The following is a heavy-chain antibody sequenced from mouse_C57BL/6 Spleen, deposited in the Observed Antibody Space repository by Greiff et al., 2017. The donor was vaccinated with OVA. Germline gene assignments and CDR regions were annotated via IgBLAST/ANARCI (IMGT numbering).Heavy chain of an antibody. CDR2: IHPNSGST. J-gene: IGHJ2*01. V-gene: IGHV1-64*01. CDR1: GYTFTSYW. Sequence: VQLQESGAELVKPGASVKLSCKASGYTFTSYWMHWVKQRPGQGLEWIGMIHPNSGSTNYNEKFKSKATLTVDKSSSTAYMQLSSLTSEDSAVYYCARSEDGNYLDYWGQGTTLTVSS. D-gene: IGHD2-1*01. CDR3: ARSEDGNYLDY.